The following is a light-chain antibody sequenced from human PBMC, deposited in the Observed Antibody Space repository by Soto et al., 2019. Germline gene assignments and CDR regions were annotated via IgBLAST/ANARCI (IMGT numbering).Light chain of an antibody. J-gene: IGKJ5*01. CDR3: QQYNNWPPLT. Sequence: EIVMTQSPATLSVSPGERATLSCRTSQRVSSNLACYQQKPGQAPRLLIYGASTRATGIPARFSGSGSGTEFTLTISILQSEDFAVYYCQQYNNWPPLTFGQGTRLEIK. V-gene: IGKV3-15*01. CDR1: QRVSSN. CDR2: GAS.